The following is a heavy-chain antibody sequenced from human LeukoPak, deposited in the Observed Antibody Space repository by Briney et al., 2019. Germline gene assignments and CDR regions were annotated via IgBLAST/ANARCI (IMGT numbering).Heavy chain of an antibody. CDR1: GGSISSYY. D-gene: IGHD5-18*01. J-gene: IGHJ4*02. CDR3: ARHAGYSYGAVDY. Sequence: PSETLSLTCTVSGGSISSYYWSWIRQPPGKGLEWIGEINHSGSTNYNPSLKSRVTISVDTSKNQLSLKLGSVTAADTVVYYCARHAGYSYGAVDYWGQGTLVTVSS. V-gene: IGHV4-34*01. CDR2: INHSGST.